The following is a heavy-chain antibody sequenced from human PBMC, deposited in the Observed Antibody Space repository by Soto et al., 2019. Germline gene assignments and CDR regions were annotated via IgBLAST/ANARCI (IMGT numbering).Heavy chain of an antibody. D-gene: IGHD2-15*01. J-gene: IGHJ5*02. CDR1: GYTFATYW. CDR2: IYPGDSDT. CDR3: AHSPEGDWFDP. Sequence: GESLKISCKGSGYTFATYWIGWVRQTPGKGLEWMGIIYPGDSDTRYSPSFQGQVTISADKSISTAYLQWSSLKASDTAMYYCAHSPEGDWFDPWGQGTLVTVSS. V-gene: IGHV5-51*01.